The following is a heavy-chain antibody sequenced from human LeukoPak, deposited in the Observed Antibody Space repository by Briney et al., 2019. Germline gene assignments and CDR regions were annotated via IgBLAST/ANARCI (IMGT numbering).Heavy chain of an antibody. CDR3: ARVAFYYDSSGYYHDAFDI. CDR2: ISSSGSTI. Sequence: GGSLRLSCAASGFTFSSYEMNWVRQAPGKGLEWVSYISSSGSTIYYADSVKGRFTISRDNAKNSLYLQMNSLRAEDTAVYYCARVAFYYDSSGYYHDAFDIWGQGTMVTASS. V-gene: IGHV3-48*03. D-gene: IGHD3-22*01. J-gene: IGHJ3*02. CDR1: GFTFSSYE.